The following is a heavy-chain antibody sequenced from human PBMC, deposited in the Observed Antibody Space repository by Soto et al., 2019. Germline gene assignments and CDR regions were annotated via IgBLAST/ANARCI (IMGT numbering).Heavy chain of an antibody. Sequence: GGSLRLSCAASGSTFSSYAMSWVRQPLGKGLEWVSAISGSGGSTYYADSVKGRFTISRDNSKNTLYLQMNSLRAEDTAVYYCAKEGAVTPDYYFDYWGQGTLVTVSS. D-gene: IGHD4-4*01. CDR3: AKEGAVTPDYYFDY. CDR1: GSTFSSYA. V-gene: IGHV3-23*01. J-gene: IGHJ4*02. CDR2: ISGSGGST.